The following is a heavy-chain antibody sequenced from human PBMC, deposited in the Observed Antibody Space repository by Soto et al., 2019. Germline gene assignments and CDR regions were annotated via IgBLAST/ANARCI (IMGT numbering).Heavy chain of an antibody. D-gene: IGHD3-10*01. J-gene: IGHJ5*01. V-gene: IGHV1-69*18. CDR3: ATDTSMFRGRIADTPGFDS. CDR1: GGTLSSFA. CDR2: IIPIFGTA. Sequence: QVPLVQSGAEVKKPGSSVKVSCKASGGTLSSFAFTWVRQARGQGLEWMGRIIPIFGTANYAQQFQGRVTITADESTGTVYMDLRSLRSEDTAMYYCATDTSMFRGRIADTPGFDSWGQGTLVTVSS.